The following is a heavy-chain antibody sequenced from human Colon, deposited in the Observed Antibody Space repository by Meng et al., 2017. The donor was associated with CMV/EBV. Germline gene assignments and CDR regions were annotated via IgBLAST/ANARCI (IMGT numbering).Heavy chain of an antibody. CDR1: GFTVSNSY. CDR2: LYSGGIT. Sequence: VRLVGSGGGLVQPGESLRLSCAASGFTVSNSYMSWVRQAPGKGLEWVSALYSGGITYYADSVKGRFAISADNSKNTLYLQMDGLRAEDTAVYYCARQVSSSSTYVSWGQGTLVTVSS. CDR3: ARQVSSSSTYVS. V-gene: IGHV3-66*04. J-gene: IGHJ5*02. D-gene: IGHD2-2*01.